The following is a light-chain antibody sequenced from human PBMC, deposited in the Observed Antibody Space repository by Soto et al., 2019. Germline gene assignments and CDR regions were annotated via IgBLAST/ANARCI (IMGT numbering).Light chain of an antibody. J-gene: IGKJ5*01. Sequence: DIVLTPSPDSLAVSMGERATINCKSSQIVLSNNNNYLAWFQQKPGQPPRLFIYWASTRGSGVPDRFSGSGSGTDFTLTISNVEAEDVAIYYCQQYHSDPITFGQGTRLEIK. CDR2: WAS. CDR1: QIVLSNNNNY. V-gene: IGKV4-1*01. CDR3: QQYHSDPIT.